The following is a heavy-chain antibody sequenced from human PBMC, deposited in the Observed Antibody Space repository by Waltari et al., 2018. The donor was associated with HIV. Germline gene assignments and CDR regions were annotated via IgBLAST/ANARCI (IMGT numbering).Heavy chain of an antibody. CDR2: LWPDGNTR. V-gene: IGHV3-33*08. CDR3: ARQGNTGTYFGGHR. Sequence: QVHMVESGGTVVQPGKSLRLSCVNDGFTLTDYDLSWFRQTPGAGLQWVAILWPDGNTRFYAPFVRGRFSISRDNTKKTVFLQMRALRADDTGVYFCARQGNTGTYFGGHRWGRGT. CDR1: GFTLTDYD. D-gene: IGHD3-10*01. J-gene: IGHJ4*02.